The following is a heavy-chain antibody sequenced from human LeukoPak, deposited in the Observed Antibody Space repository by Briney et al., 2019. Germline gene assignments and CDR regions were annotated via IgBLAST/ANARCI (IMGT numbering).Heavy chain of an antibody. V-gene: IGHV3-30*18. J-gene: IGHJ3*02. CDR1: GFTFSSYE. D-gene: IGHD2-15*01. CDR3: AKLGYCSGGSCSQNDAFDI. CDR2: ISYDGSNK. Sequence: GGSLRLSCAASGFTFSSYEMNWVRQAPGKGLEWVAVISYDGSNKYYADSVKGRFTISRDNSKNTLYLQMNSLRAEDTAVYYCAKLGYCSGGSCSQNDAFDIWGQGTMVTVSS.